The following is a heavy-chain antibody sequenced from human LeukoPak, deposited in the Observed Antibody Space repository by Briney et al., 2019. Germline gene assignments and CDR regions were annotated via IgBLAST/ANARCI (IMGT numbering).Heavy chain of an antibody. J-gene: IGHJ4*02. Sequence: GGSLRLSCAASGFTFSDYYMSWIRQAPGKGLEWVSYISSSGSTIYYADSVKGRFTISRDNAKNSLYLQMNSLRAEDTAVYYCAKDPKRRIVGATPHAAQDWGQGTLVTVSS. CDR2: ISSSGSTI. CDR1: GFTFSDYY. D-gene: IGHD1-26*01. CDR3: AKDPKRRIVGATPHAAQD. V-gene: IGHV3-11*01.